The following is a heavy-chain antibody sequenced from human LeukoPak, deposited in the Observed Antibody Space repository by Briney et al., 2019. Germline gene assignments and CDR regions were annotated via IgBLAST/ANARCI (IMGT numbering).Heavy chain of an antibody. CDR1: GFTFSSYS. Sequence: GGSLRLSCAASGFTFSSYSMNWVRQAPGKGLEWVSSISSSSSTIYCADSVKGRFTISRDNAKNSLYLQMNSLRAEDTAVYYCATTGDGLTIDYWGQGTLVTVSS. J-gene: IGHJ4*02. CDR2: ISSSSSTI. V-gene: IGHV3-48*01. CDR3: ATTGDGLTIDY. D-gene: IGHD7-27*01.